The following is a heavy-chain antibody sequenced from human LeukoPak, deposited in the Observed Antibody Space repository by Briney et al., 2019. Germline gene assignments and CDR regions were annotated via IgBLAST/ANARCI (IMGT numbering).Heavy chain of an antibody. J-gene: IGHJ6*02. V-gene: IGHV4-59*08. D-gene: IGHD1-26*01. CDR1: GGSISSYY. Sequence: SETLSLTCTVSGGSISSYYWSWIRQPPGKGLEWIGYIYYSGSTSYNPSLKSRVTISVDTSKNQFSLKLSSVTAADTAVYYCARATQDYYGMDVWGQGTTVTVSS. CDR2: IYYSGST. CDR3: ARATQDYYGMDV.